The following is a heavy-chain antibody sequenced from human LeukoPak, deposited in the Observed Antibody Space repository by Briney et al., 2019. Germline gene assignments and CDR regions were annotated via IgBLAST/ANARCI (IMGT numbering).Heavy chain of an antibody. J-gene: IGHJ2*01. CDR2: MHYSGSH. Sequence: SETLSLTRTLSADSVSRSTSYWAWIHQPAGKGLESIGNMHYSGSHNNNPSLRSRVTMSGDTSSNHLSLKLNSVTAADPAMYYCARYSTIGPGGRGWYFDLWGRGTLVTVSS. V-gene: IGHV4-39*02. CDR3: ARYSTIGPGGRGWYFDL. D-gene: IGHD6-13*01. CDR1: ADSVSRSTSY.